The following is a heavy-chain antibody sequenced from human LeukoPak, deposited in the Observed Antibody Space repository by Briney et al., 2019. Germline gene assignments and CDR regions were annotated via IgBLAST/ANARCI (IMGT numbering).Heavy chain of an antibody. J-gene: IGHJ5*02. CDR2: INHSGST. D-gene: IGHD2-15*01. CDR3: ARDPSHGFGSWFDP. CDR1: GGSFSGYY. V-gene: IGHV4-34*01. Sequence: NASETLSLTCAVYGGSFSGYYWSWIRQPPGKGLEWIGEINHSGSTNYNPSLKSRVTISVDTSKNQFSLKLSSVTAADTAVYYCARDPSHGFGSWFDPWGQGTLVTVSS.